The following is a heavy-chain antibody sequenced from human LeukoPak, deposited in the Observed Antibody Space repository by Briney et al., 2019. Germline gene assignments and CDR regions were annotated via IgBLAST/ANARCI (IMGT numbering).Heavy chain of an antibody. CDR1: GFTFSSYA. D-gene: IGHD1-26*01. CDR3: AKDSGSYLYYFDY. Sequence: PGGPLRLSCAASGFTFSSYAMSWVRQAPGKGLEWVSAISGSGGSTYYADSVKGRFTISRDNSKNTLYLQMNSLRAEDTAVYYCAKDSGSYLYYFDYWGQGTLVTVSS. V-gene: IGHV3-23*01. CDR2: ISGSGGST. J-gene: IGHJ4*02.